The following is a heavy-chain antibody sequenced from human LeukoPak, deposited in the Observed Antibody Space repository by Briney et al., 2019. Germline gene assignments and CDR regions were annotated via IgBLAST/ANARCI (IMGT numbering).Heavy chain of an antibody. CDR1: GFTVSSNY. Sequence: GGSLRLSCAASGFTVSSNYMSWVRQAPGKGLEWVSAIYGGGSTYYADSVKGRFTISRDNSKNTLYLQMNGLRAEDTALYYCARVVGATYFDYWGQGTLVTVSS. CDR2: IYGGGST. D-gene: IGHD1-26*01. J-gene: IGHJ4*02. CDR3: ARVVGATYFDY. V-gene: IGHV3-53*01.